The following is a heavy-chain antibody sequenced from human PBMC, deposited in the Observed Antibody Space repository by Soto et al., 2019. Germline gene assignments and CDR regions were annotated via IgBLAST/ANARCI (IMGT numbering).Heavy chain of an antibody. D-gene: IGHD4-17*01. CDR3: ARLNYGGNPLDY. CDR2: INPNSGDT. V-gene: IGHV1-2*02. J-gene: IGHJ4*02. Sequence: GASVKVSCKASGYTFTGHYLHWVRRAPGQGLEWMGWINPNSGDTNYAQKFHGRVTMSRDTSISTAYLELSSLRSDDTAVYYCARLNYGGNPLDYWGQGALVTVSS. CDR1: GYTFTGHY.